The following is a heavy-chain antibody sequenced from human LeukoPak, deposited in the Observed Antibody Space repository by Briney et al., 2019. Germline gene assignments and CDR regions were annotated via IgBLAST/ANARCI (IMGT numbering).Heavy chain of an antibody. V-gene: IGHV3-23*01. D-gene: IGHD1-26*01. Sequence: TGGSLRLSCAASGFTFSSYAMSWVRQAPGKGLEWVSAISGSGGSTYYADSVKGRFTISRDNSKNTLSLQINSLRAEDTAVYYCAKDDSGTFDHFDYWGQGTLVTVSS. CDR1: GFTFSSYA. J-gene: IGHJ4*02. CDR3: AKDDSGTFDHFDY. CDR2: ISGSGGST.